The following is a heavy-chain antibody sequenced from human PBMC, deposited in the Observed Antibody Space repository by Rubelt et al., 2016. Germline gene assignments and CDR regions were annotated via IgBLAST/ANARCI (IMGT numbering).Heavy chain of an antibody. D-gene: IGHD3-16*01. CDR2: INHSGST. Sequence: QVQLQQWGAGLLKPSETLSLTCAVYGGSFSGYYWSWIRQPPGKGLAWIGEINHSGSTNYNPSLKSRVTISVDTSKNQFSLKLSSVTAADTAVYYCARVTGGSSDDWGQGTLVTVSS. CDR1: GGSFSGYY. J-gene: IGHJ4*02. CDR3: ARVTGGSSDD. V-gene: IGHV4-34*01.